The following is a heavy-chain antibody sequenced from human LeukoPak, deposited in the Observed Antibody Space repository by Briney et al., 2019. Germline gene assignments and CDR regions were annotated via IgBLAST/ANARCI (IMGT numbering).Heavy chain of an antibody. D-gene: IGHD3-22*01. J-gene: IGHJ4*02. CDR1: GFTFRSFG. CDR2: VSSDSVDK. V-gene: IGHV3-30-3*01. CDR3: ARGDPNYYDSSGYSFDY. Sequence: GGSLRLSCAASGFTFRSFGVHWVRQAPGKGLEWVAMVSSDSVDKNFADSVKGRFTISRDNSKNTLFLQMNSLRAEDTAVYYCARGDPNYYDSSGYSFDYWGQGTLVTVSS.